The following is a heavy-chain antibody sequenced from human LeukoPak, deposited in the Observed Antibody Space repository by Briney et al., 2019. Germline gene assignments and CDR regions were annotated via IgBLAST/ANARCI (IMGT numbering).Heavy chain of an antibody. Sequence: PSETLSLTCTVSGGSISSYYWGWIRQPPGKGLEWIGSIYYSGSTYYNPSLKSRVTISVDTSKNQFSLKLSSVTAADTAVYYCARHGLYGDYDLDYWGQGTLVTVSS. D-gene: IGHD4-17*01. V-gene: IGHV4-39*01. J-gene: IGHJ4*02. CDR2: IYYSGST. CDR3: ARHGLYGDYDLDY. CDR1: GGSISSYY.